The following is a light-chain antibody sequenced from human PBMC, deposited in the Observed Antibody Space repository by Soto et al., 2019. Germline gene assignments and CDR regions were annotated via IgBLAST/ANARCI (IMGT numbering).Light chain of an antibody. CDR1: QGISNY. J-gene: IGKJ4*01. CDR2: DAS. Sequence: DIQMTQSPSSLSASVGDRVTITCRASQGISNYLAWCQQKPGKVPKILIYDASTLRSGVPSRFSGGGSGTDYPLTISRLQPGDAATYYCLKYNSAPLTFGGGTKVEIK. CDR3: LKYNSAPLT. V-gene: IGKV1-27*01.